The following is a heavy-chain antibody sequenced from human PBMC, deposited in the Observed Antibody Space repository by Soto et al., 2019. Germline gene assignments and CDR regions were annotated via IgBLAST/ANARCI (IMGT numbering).Heavy chain of an antibody. Sequence: SETLSLTCTVSGGSISSGGYYWSWIRQHPGKGLEWIGYIYYSGSTYYNPSLKSRVTISVDTSKNQFSLKLSSVTAADTAVYYWARGRYCSGGSCYPDRNPDFQHWGQGTLVTVSS. CDR2: IYYSGST. CDR1: GGSISSGGYY. V-gene: IGHV4-31*03. CDR3: ARGRYCSGGSCYPDRNPDFQH. D-gene: IGHD2-15*01. J-gene: IGHJ1*01.